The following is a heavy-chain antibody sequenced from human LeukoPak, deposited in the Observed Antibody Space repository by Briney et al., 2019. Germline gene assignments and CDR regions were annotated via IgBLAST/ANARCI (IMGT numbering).Heavy chain of an antibody. CDR3: AREGIAVSGSDL. V-gene: IGHV3-21*01. CDR2: ISSSSKYI. CDR1: GFSLGTYS. D-gene: IGHD2-21*01. Sequence: GGSLRLSCAASGFSLGTYSMNWVRRPQGKGLEWVSSISSSSKYIFYADSVRGRFTISRDNAKNSLFLQMNSLRAEDTAVYFCAREGIAVSGSDLWGQGTLVTVSS. J-gene: IGHJ4*02.